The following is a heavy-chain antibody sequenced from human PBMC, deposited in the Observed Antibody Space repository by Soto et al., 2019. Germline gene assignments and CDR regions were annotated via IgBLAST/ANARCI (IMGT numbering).Heavy chain of an antibody. J-gene: IGHJ4*02. Sequence: QVQLQESGPGLVKPSDTLSLTCAVSGYSFSSSNWWGWIRQPPGKGLEWIGYIYYSGTTYYNPSLKSLVTMSVDTSKNQFSLKLTSVTAVDTAVYYCARREIQGPIDYWGQGTLVTVSS. CDR3: ARREIQGPIDY. CDR2: IYYSGTT. D-gene: IGHD1-26*01. CDR1: GYSFSSSNW. V-gene: IGHV4-28*01.